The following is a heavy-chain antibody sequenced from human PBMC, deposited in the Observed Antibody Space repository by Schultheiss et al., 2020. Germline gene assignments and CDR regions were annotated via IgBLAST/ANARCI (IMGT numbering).Heavy chain of an antibody. CDR2: IYYTVNT. CDR3: ARDRGDYGDYVYFDY. J-gene: IGHJ4*02. D-gene: IGHD4-17*01. V-gene: IGHV4-61*08. Sequence: SETLSLTCIVSGGSVSSGDYYWSWIRQPPGKGLEWIGYIYYTVNTNYNPSLKSRVTISVDTSKNQFSLKLTSVTAADTAVYYCARDRGDYGDYVYFDYWGPGALVTVAS. CDR1: GGSVSSGDYY.